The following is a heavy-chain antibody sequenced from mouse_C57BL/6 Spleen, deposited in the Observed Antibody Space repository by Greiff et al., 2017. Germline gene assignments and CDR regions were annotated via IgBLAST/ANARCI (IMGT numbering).Heavy chain of an antibody. J-gene: IGHJ3*01. CDR1: GFTFSDYG. V-gene: IGHV5-17*01. D-gene: IGHD3-2*02. Sequence: EVQRVESGGGLVKPGGSLKLSCAASGFTFSDYGMHWVRQAPEKGLEWVAYISSGSSTIYYADTVKGRFTISRDNAKNTLFLQMTSLRSEDTAMYYCARPGAAQATGFAYWGQGTLVTVSA. CDR2: ISSGSSTI. CDR3: ARPGAAQATGFAY.